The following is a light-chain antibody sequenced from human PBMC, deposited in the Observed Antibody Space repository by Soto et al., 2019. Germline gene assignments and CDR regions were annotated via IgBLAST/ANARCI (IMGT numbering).Light chain of an antibody. CDR1: SSDVGSYDL. V-gene: IGLV2-23*01. Sequence: QSALTQPASVSGSPGQSITISCTGTSSDVGSYDLVSWFQHHPGEAPKLMIYEGTKRPSGVSNRFSGSKSGNTASLTISGLQADDEADYHCQSYDSSLGGVVFGGGTKVTVL. CDR2: EGT. CDR3: QSYDSSLGGVV. J-gene: IGLJ2*01.